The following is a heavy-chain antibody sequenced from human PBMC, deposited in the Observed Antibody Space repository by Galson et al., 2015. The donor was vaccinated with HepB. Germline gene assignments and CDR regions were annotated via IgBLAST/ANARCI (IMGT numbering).Heavy chain of an antibody. D-gene: IGHD3-10*01. CDR3: AKGAGRGNYGDWHFQN. CDR1: GFTFSSYG. CDR2: ISGSGDNT. Sequence: SLRLSCAASGFTFSSYGMIWVRQAPGKGLEWVSSISGSGDNTYYADSVKGRFTISRDNSKNTLYLQMNSLRAEDTAIYYCAKGAGRGNYGDWHFQNWGQGTLVTVSS. V-gene: IGHV3-23*01. J-gene: IGHJ1*01.